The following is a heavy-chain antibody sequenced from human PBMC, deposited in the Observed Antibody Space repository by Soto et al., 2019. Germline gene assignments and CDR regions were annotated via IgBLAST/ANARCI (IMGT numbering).Heavy chain of an antibody. D-gene: IGHD6-13*01. CDR2: IIPILGIA. V-gene: IGHV1-69*04. CDR3: ARDLIAADSVAGADY. CDR1: GGTFSSYT. J-gene: IGHJ4*02. Sequence: ASVKVSCKASGGTFSSYTISWVRQAPGQGLEWMGRIIPILGIANYAQKFQGRVPITADKSTSTAYMELSSLRSEDTAVYYCARDLIAADSVAGADYWGQGTLVTVSS.